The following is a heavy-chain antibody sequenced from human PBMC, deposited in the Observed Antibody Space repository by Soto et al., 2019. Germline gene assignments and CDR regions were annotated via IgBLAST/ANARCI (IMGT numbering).Heavy chain of an antibody. CDR3: ARALVTVDPYYYYYGMDV. Sequence: GGSLRLSCAASGFTFSSYWMSWVRQAPGKGLEWVANIKQDGSEKYYVDSVKGRFTISRDNAKNSLYLQMNSLRAEGTAVYYCARALVTVDPYYYYYGMDVWGQGTTVTVSS. V-gene: IGHV3-7*01. D-gene: IGHD2-21*02. J-gene: IGHJ6*02. CDR1: GFTFSSYW. CDR2: IKQDGSEK.